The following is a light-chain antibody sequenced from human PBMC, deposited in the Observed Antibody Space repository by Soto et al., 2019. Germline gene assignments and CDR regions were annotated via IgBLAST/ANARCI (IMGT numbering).Light chain of an antibody. Sequence: QSALTHPASVSGSPGQSITISCNGSSGDVGGYDYVSWYQQLPGKAPKLMIYDVTNRPSGVSNRFSGSKSDNTASLTISGLQAEDEADYYCSSYTVSSTLFGGGTKLTVL. V-gene: IGLV2-14*03. CDR1: SGDVGGYDY. CDR3: SSYTVSSTL. J-gene: IGLJ2*01. CDR2: DVT.